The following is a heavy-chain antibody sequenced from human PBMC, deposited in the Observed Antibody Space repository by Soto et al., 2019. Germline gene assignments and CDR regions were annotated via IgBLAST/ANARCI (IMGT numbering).Heavy chain of an antibody. CDR3: AINYAPVNNLGYMDV. CDR2: IYYSGST. D-gene: IGHD2-2*01. CDR1: GGSISSVGYS. V-gene: IGHV4-31*03. J-gene: IGHJ6*03. Sequence: QVQLQESGPGLVKPSQTLSLTCTVSGGSISSVGYSWSWIRQHPGKGLEWIGYIYYSGSTKYNPSLKSRVTISVDTSKNTFSLRLSSVTAADTAVYYCAINYAPVNNLGYMDVWGKGTTVTVSS.